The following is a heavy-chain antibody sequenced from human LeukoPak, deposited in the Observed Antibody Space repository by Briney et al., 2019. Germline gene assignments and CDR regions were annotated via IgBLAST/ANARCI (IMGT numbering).Heavy chain of an antibody. CDR2: IYYSGST. J-gene: IGHJ4*02. D-gene: IGHD6-13*01. CDR3: ARRVAAAWGFDY. Sequence: SETLSLTCTVSGGSISSYYWSWIRQPPGKGLEWIGYIYYSGSTNYNPSLKSRVTISVDTSKNQFFLKLSSVTAADTAVYYCARRVAAAWGFDYWGQGTLVTVSS. V-gene: IGHV4-59*08. CDR1: GGSISSYY.